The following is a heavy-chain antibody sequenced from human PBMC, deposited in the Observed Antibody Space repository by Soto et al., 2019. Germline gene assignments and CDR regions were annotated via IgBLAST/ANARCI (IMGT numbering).Heavy chain of an antibody. J-gene: IGHJ4*02. CDR1: GGSISSYY. D-gene: IGHD1-26*01. CDR3: ARSIVGATKKYYFDY. V-gene: IGHV4-59*01. CDR2: IYYSGST. Sequence: SETLSLTCTVSGGSISSYYWSWIRQPPGKGLEWIGYIYYSGSTNYNPSLKSRVTISVDTSKNQFSLKLSSVTAADTAVYYCARSIVGATKKYYFDYWGQGTLVTVSS.